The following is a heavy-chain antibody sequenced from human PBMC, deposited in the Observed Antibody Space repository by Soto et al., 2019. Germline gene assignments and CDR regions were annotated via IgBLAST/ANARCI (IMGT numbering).Heavy chain of an antibody. D-gene: IGHD6-6*01. CDR3: ARDRSSSSLSYYYYMDV. J-gene: IGHJ6*03. Sequence: PGGSLSLSCAASGFTFSSYSMNWVRQAPGKGLEWVSSISSSSSYIYYADSVKGRFTISRDNAKNSLYLQMNSLRAEDTAVYYCARDRSSSSLSYYYYMDVWGKGTTVTVSS. CDR1: GFTFSSYS. V-gene: IGHV3-21*01. CDR2: ISSSSSYI.